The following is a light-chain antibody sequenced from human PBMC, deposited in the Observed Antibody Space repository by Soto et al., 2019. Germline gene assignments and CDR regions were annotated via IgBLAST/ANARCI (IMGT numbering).Light chain of an antibody. V-gene: IGKV1-5*01. Sequence: DIQMTQSPSTLSASVGDRVTITCRASQTLSNWLAWYQQKPGKAPKVLIYDVSTLESGVPSRFSGSGSGTEFTLTISSLQPDDFATYYCQQYNSYSLTFGGGTKVDIK. CDR3: QQYNSYSLT. CDR1: QTLSNW. CDR2: DVS. J-gene: IGKJ4*01.